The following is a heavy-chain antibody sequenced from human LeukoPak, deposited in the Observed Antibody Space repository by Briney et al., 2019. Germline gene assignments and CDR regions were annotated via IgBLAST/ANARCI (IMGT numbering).Heavy chain of an antibody. CDR1: GFAFSSYS. CDR2: ISSSSSYI. D-gene: IGHD3-10*01. CDR3: ARNFGELLYRYYYYGMDV. Sequence: GGSLRLSCAASGFAFSSYSMNWVRQAPGKGLEWVSSISSSSSYIYYADSVKGRFTISRDNAKNSLYLQMNSLRAEDTAVYYCARNFGELLYRYYYYGMDVWGQGTTVTVSS. J-gene: IGHJ6*02. V-gene: IGHV3-21*01.